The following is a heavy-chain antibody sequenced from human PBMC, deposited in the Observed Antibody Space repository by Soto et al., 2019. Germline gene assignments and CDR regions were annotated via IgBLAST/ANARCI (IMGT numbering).Heavy chain of an antibody. CDR1: GFTFSSYS. Sequence: GGSLRLSCAASGFTFSSYSMNWVRQAPGKGLEWVSYISSSSSTIYYADSVKGRFTISRDNSKNTLYLQMNSLGAEDTAVYYCARQTDLQFFDWSLPVFDYWGQGTLVTVSS. CDR2: ISSSSSTI. J-gene: IGHJ4*02. CDR3: ARQTDLQFFDWSLPVFDY. V-gene: IGHV3-48*01. D-gene: IGHD3-9*01.